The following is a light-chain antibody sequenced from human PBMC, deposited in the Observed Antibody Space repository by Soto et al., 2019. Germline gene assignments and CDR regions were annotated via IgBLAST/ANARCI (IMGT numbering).Light chain of an antibody. CDR3: CSYAGSSTYV. V-gene: IGLV2-23*02. J-gene: IGLJ1*01. CDR1: SSDVGSYNL. Sequence: QSLLTQPASVSGSPGQSITISCTGTSSDVGSYNLVSWYQQHPGKAPKLMIYEVSKRPSGVSNRFPGSKSGNTASLTISGLQAEDEADYYCCSYAGSSTYVFGTGTKVTVL. CDR2: EVS.